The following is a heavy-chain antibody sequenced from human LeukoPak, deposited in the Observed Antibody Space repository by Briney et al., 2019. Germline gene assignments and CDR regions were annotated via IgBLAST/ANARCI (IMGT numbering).Heavy chain of an antibody. CDR2: IIPIFGTA. CDR1: GGTFSSYA. Sequence: SVKVSCKASGGTFSSYAISWVRQAPGQGLEWMGGIIPIFGTANYAQKFQGRVTITTDESTSTAYMELSSLRSEDTAVYYCARSPTTIAARPNYFDYWGQGTLVTVSS. CDR3: ARSPTTIAARPNYFDY. D-gene: IGHD6-6*01. V-gene: IGHV1-69*05. J-gene: IGHJ4*02.